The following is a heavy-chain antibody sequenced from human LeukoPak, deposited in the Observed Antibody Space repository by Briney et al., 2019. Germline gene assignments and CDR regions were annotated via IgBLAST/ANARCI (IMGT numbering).Heavy chain of an antibody. CDR3: ARDRIAVAGTNWFDP. CDR1: GFTFSSYS. V-gene: IGHV3-21*01. J-gene: IGHJ5*02. Sequence: GGSLRLSCAASGFTFSSYSMNWVRQAPGKGLEWVSSFSSSSYIYYADSVKGRFTISRDNARNSLYLQMNSLRAEDTAVYYCARDRIAVAGTNWFDPWGQGTLVTVSS. D-gene: IGHD6-19*01. CDR2: FSSSSYI.